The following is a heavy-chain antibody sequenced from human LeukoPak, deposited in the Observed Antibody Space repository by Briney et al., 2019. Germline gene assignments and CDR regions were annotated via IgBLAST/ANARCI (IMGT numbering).Heavy chain of an antibody. CDR2: ISAHNGNT. D-gene: IGHD2-15*01. J-gene: IGHJ3*02. CDR3: ARERYCSGGSCYSGALDT. CDR1: DYTFSTYG. Sequence: ASVKVSCKASDYTFSTYGISWVRQAPGQGLEWMGWISAHNGNTDYAQKFQGRVTMTTDTSTSTAYMELRSLRSDDRAVYYCARERYCSGGSCYSGALDTWGQGTMVTVSS. V-gene: IGHV1-18*01.